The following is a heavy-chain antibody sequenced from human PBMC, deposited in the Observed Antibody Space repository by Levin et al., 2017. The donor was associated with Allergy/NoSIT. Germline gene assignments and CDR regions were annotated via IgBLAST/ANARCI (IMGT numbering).Heavy chain of an antibody. CDR1: GFSFSDYY. Sequence: GESLKISCAASGFSFSDYYMSWIRHAPGKGLEWVSYISSSGSTKFYGDSVKGRFTISRDNAKNSLFLQMSSLRAEDTAVYYCARDKDYSNYISALDLWGQGTTVTVSS. V-gene: IGHV3-11*01. J-gene: IGHJ3*01. D-gene: IGHD4-11*01. CDR3: ARDKDYSNYISALDL. CDR2: ISSSGSTK.